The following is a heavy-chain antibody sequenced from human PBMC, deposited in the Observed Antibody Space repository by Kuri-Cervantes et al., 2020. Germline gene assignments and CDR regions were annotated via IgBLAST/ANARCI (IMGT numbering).Heavy chain of an antibody. CDR3: ARVPTIPGMSSYYGMDV. V-gene: IGHV3-30*14. CDR1: GFTFSSYA. Sequence: GESLKISCVASGFTFSSYAMHWVRQAPGKGLEWVAVISYDGSSKYYADSVKGRFTISRDNSKNTLYLQMNSLRAEDTAVYYCARVPTIPGMSSYYGMDVWGQGTTVTVSS. D-gene: IGHD6-13*01. J-gene: IGHJ6*02. CDR2: ISYDGSSK.